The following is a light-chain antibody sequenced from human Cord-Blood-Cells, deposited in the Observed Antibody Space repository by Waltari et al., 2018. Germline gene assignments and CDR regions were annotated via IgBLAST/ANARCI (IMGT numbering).Light chain of an antibody. CDR2: GAS. J-gene: IGKJ4*01. Sequence: EIVLTQSPGPLSLSPWARTTLSCRASQSVSSSYLAWYQQKPGQARRLLIYGASSRATGIPDRFSGSGSGTDFTLTISRLEPEDFAVYYCQQYGSSPPLTFGGGTKVEIK. CDR1: QSVSSSY. V-gene: IGKV3-20*01. CDR3: QQYGSSPPLT.